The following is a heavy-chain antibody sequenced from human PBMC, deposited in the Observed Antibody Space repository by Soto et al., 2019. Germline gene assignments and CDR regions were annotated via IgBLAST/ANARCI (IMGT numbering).Heavy chain of an antibody. CDR1: GYTFTSYA. D-gene: IGHD3-10*01. CDR2: INAGNGNT. J-gene: IGHJ3*02. CDR3: ASGGPMDDAFDI. V-gene: IGHV1-3*01. Sequence: ASGKVSCKASGYTFTSYAMHWVRQAPGQRLEWMGWINAGNGNTKYSQKFQGRVTITRDTSASTAYLELSSLRSEATAVYYCASGGPMDDAFDIWGQGTMVNVSS.